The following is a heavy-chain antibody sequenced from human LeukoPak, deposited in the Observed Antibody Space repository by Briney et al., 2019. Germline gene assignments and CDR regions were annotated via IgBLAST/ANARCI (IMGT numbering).Heavy chain of an antibody. J-gene: IGHJ4*02. Sequence: GGSLRLPCAASGFTFSNLWMSWVRQAPGKGREGVANINQDGSDKYYVDSVKGRFTISRDNAKNSLYLQMNSLRAEDTAVYYCATGRQLDYWGQGTLVTVSS. CDR1: GFTFSNLW. CDR2: INQDGSDK. D-gene: IGHD6-13*01. CDR3: ATGRQLDY. V-gene: IGHV3-7*05.